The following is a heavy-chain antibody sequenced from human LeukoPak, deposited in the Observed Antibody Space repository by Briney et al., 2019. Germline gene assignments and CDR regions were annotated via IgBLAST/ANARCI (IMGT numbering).Heavy chain of an antibody. V-gene: IGHV4-39*07. D-gene: IGHD1-26*01. J-gene: IGHJ3*02. Sequence: KASETLSLTCTVSGGSISSSSYYWGWIRQPPGKGLEWIGSIYYSGSTYYNPSLKSRVTISVDTSKNQFSLKLSSVTAADTAVYYCASSLVGASGELDAFDIWGQGTMVTVSS. CDR1: GGSISSSSYY. CDR2: IYYSGST. CDR3: ASSLVGASGELDAFDI.